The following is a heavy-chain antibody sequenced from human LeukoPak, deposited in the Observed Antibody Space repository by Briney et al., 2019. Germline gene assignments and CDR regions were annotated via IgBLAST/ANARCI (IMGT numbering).Heavy chain of an antibody. J-gene: IGHJ4*02. Sequence: ASVKVSCKASGYTFTSYDINRVRQATGQGLEWMGWMNANSGNTGYAQNFRGRVTMTRNTSISTAYMELSSLRSEDTAVYYCARLDGGAGSSGYYYYWGQGTLVTVSS. CDR2: MNANSGNT. CDR1: GYTFTSYD. CDR3: ARLDGGAGSSGYYYY. V-gene: IGHV1-8*01. D-gene: IGHD3-22*01.